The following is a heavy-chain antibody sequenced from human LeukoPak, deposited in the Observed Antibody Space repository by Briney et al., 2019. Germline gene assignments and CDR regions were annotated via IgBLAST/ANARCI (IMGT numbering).Heavy chain of an antibody. CDR2: ISGSSSAI. J-gene: IGHJ4*02. CDR3: ATYSGYDRIFDH. D-gene: IGHD5-12*01. V-gene: IGHV3-48*01. CDR1: GFTFSTYG. Sequence: GGSLRLSCAASGFTFSTYGMNWVRQAPGKGLEGVSYISGSSSAIYYTDSVKGRFTISRDNAEKSVYLQMNGLRAEDTAVYYCATYSGYDRIFDHWGQGTLVTVSS.